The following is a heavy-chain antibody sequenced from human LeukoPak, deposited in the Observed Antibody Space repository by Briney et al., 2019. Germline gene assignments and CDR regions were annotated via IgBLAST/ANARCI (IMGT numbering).Heavy chain of an antibody. CDR1: GFTFSSYW. CDR3: ARGLGHYYGSGSYYSGVDY. Sequence: GGSLRLSCAAPGFTFSSYWMSWVRQAPGKGLEWVANIKQDGSEEYYVDSVKGRFTISRDNAKNSLYLQMNSLRAEDTAVYYCARGLGHYYGSGSYYSGVDYWGQGTLVTVSS. V-gene: IGHV3-7*01. J-gene: IGHJ4*02. CDR2: IKQDGSEE. D-gene: IGHD3-10*01.